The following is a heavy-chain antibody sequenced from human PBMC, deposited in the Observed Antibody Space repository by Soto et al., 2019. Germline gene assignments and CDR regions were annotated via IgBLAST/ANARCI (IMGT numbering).Heavy chain of an antibody. D-gene: IGHD3-16*02. J-gene: IGHJ3*02. Sequence: ASVKVSCKAPGYTFTSYDINWVRQATGQGLEWMGWMNPNSGNTGYAQKFQGRVTMTRNTSISTAYMELSSLRSEDTAVYYCASGYIWGSYRYPSDAFDIWGQGTMVT. CDR1: GYTFTSYD. CDR3: ASGYIWGSYRYPSDAFDI. V-gene: IGHV1-8*01. CDR2: MNPNSGNT.